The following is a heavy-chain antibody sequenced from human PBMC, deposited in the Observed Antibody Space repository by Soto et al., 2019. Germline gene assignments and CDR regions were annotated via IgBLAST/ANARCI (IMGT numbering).Heavy chain of an antibody. J-gene: IGHJ3*02. CDR1: GFTFDDYA. CDR2: ISWNSGSI. Sequence: PGGSLRLSCAASGFTFDDYAMHWVRQAPGKGLEWVSGISWNSGSIGYADSVKGRFTISRDNAKNSLYLQMNSLRAEDTALYYCAKVRRQWLQVGAFDIWGQGTMVTVSS. CDR3: AKVRRQWLQVGAFDI. V-gene: IGHV3-9*01. D-gene: IGHD6-19*01.